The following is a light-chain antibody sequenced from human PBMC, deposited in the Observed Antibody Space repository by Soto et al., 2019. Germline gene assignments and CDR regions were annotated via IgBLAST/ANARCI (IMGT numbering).Light chain of an antibody. CDR3: QQYGSSRLT. J-gene: IGKJ4*01. CDR1: QNFGYNY. V-gene: IGKV3-20*01. Sequence: EIVLTQSPGTLSLSPGERATLSCRASQNFGYNYLAWYQQKPGQAPRLLISGASTRATDIPERFSGSGSGTDFTLTISRLEPEDFALYFCQQYGSSRLTFGGGTKVEIK. CDR2: GAS.